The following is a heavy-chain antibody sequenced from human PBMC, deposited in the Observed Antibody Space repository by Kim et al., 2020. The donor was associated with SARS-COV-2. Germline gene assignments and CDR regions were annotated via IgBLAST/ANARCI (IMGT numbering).Heavy chain of an antibody. J-gene: IGHJ4*02. Sequence: YNPTLKSRDTISVDTSKNPFSLKLSSVTAADTAVYYCARLNRYQLLYFDYWGQGTLVTVSS. CDR3: ARLNRYQLLYFDY. D-gene: IGHD2-2*02. V-gene: IGHV4-39*01.